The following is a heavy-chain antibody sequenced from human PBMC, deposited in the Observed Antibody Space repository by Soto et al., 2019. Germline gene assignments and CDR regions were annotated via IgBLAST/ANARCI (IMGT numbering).Heavy chain of an antibody. Sequence: PGESLKISCKGSGYNFSSNWIAWVRQKPGKGLEWMGIVYPGDSETRYSPSFEGQVTMSADKSIDTAYLQWSSLRASDTAMYYCAKSEVLDIWGQGTMVTVSS. J-gene: IGHJ3*02. CDR2: VYPGDSET. CDR1: GYNFSSNW. V-gene: IGHV5-51*01. CDR3: AKSEVLDI.